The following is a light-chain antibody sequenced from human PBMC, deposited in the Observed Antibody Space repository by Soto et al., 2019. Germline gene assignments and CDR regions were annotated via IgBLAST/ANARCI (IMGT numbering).Light chain of an antibody. Sequence: QSALTQPASVSGSPGQSITISCTGTSSDVGGYNYVSWYQQHPGKAPKLMMYEVSNRPSGVSNRFSGSKSGNTASLTISGLQAEDEADYYCSSYTRSSTLVFGTGTKLTVL. CDR3: SSYTRSSTLV. J-gene: IGLJ1*01. CDR2: EVS. V-gene: IGLV2-14*01. CDR1: SSDVGGYNY.